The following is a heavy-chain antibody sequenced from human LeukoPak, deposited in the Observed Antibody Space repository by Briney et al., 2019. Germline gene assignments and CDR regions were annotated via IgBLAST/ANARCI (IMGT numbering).Heavy chain of an antibody. V-gene: IGHV4-59*01. CDR1: GGSIRSFY. D-gene: IGHD3-22*01. CDR3: ARVVGFYDSSAFDL. CDR2: VYYTGST. Sequence: PSETLSLTCTVSGGSIRSFYWSCIRQPPGKGLEWIGYVYYTGSTNYNPSLNSRVTMSIDTSKNQFSLRLSSVTAADTAVYYCARVVGFYDSSAFDLWGQGTLVTVSS. J-gene: IGHJ5*02.